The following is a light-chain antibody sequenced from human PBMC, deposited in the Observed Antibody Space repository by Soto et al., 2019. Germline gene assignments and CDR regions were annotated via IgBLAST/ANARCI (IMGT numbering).Light chain of an antibody. CDR3: QQYKNWPL. CDR2: GAS. J-gene: IGKJ5*01. V-gene: IGKV3-15*01. CDR1: HSVNSQ. Sequence: LTPPPPTLSLVEGERAPLSCRTRHSVNSQLAWYQQKPGQAPRLLLYGASTRATGIPVRFSGSGFGTEFTLTISSLQSEDFAVYYCQQYKNWPLFGQGTRLDIK.